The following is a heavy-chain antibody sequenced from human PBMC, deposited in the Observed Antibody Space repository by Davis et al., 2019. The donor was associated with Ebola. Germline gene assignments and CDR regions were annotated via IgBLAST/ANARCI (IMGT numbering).Heavy chain of an antibody. J-gene: IGHJ4*02. V-gene: IGHV3-23*01. CDR3: AKEYGSGSYFGYGDY. CDR2: ISGSGGST. Sequence: GGSLRLSCAASGFTVRSTYMSWVRQAPGKGLEWVSAISGSGGSTYYADSVKGRFTISRDNSKNTLYLQMNSLRAEDTAVYYCAKEYGSGSYFGYGDYWGQGTLLTVSS. CDR1: GFTVRSTY. D-gene: IGHD3-10*01.